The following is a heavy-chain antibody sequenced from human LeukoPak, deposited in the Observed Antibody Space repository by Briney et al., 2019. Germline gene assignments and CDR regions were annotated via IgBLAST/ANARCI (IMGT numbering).Heavy chain of an antibody. CDR1: GYSFTTYW. D-gene: IGHD1-26*01. CDR2: IYPGDSDT. J-gene: IGHJ2*01. V-gene: IGHV5-51*01. CDR3: ARLLRNHWYFDL. Sequence: GEPLKISCKGSGYSFTTYWIGWVRQMPGKGLEWMGIIYPGDSDTRYSPSLQGQVTISADKSISNAYLQWSSLKASDTAMYYRARLLRNHWYFDLWGRGTLLTVSS.